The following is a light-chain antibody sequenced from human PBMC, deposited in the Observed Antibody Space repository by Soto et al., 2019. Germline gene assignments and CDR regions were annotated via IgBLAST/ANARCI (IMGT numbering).Light chain of an antibody. V-gene: IGLV2-23*01. Sequence: QSALAQPASVSGSPGQSITISCTGTSSTVGGFIVLSWYQQHPGKAPKVIIYEGIKRPSGVSNRFSGSNSGSTASLTISGLQAEDVADYYCCSYVGATTYVFGTGTKVTVL. CDR2: EGI. CDR3: CSYVGATTYV. J-gene: IGLJ1*01. CDR1: SSTVGGFIV.